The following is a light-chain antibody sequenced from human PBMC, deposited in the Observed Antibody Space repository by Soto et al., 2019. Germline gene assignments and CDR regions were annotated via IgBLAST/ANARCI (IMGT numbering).Light chain of an antibody. CDR1: SSDVGGYNY. V-gene: IGLV2-14*01. CDR3: SSYTSSSPAIV. J-gene: IGLJ1*01. CDR2: DVS. Sequence: QSALTQPASVSVSPGQSITISCTGTSSDVGGYNYVSWYQQHPGKAPKLMIYDVSNRPSGVSNRFSGSKSGNTASLTISGLQAEDEADYYCSSYTSSSPAIVFGTGTKVTVL.